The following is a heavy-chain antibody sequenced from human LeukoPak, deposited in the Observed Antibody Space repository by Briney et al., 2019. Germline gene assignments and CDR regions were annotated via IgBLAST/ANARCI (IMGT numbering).Heavy chain of an antibody. V-gene: IGHV4-59*01. CDR2: IYYSGST. CDR3: ARDGAWLSFDY. D-gene: IGHD3-9*01. Sequence: SETLSLTCTVSGGSISNYYWCWIRQPPGKGLEWIGYIYYSGSTNSNPSLKSRVTISLDTSKNQFSLKLSSVTAADTAVYYCARDGAWLSFDYWGQGTLVTVSS. CDR1: GGSISNYY. J-gene: IGHJ4*02.